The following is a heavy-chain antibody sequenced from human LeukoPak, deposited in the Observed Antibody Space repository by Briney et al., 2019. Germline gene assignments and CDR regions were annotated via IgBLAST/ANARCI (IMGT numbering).Heavy chain of an antibody. J-gene: IGHJ4*02. D-gene: IGHD1-14*01. CDR2: IYYSGST. CDR1: GGSISSYY. V-gene: IGHV4-59*01. CDR3: ARGLKMTTNYFDY. Sequence: SSETLSLTCTVSGGSISSYYWSWIRQPPGKGLEWIGYIYYSGSTNYNPSLKSRVTISVDTSKNQFSLKLSSVTAADTAVYYCARGLKMTTNYFDYWGQGTLVTVSS.